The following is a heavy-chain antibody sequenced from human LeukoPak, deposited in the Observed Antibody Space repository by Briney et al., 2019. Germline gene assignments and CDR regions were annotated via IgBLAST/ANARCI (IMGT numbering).Heavy chain of an antibody. V-gene: IGHV3-7*01. Sequence: PGGSLRLSCAASGFTLSSYWMSWVRQAPGKGLEWVANIKQDGSEKYYVDSVKGRFTISRDNAKNSLYLQMDSVRGEDTAVYYCARGRGDYYVSGNYYIYWGQGTLVTVSS. CDR1: GFTLSSYW. J-gene: IGHJ4*02. CDR2: IKQDGSEK. CDR3: ARGRGDYYVSGNYYIY. D-gene: IGHD3-10*01.